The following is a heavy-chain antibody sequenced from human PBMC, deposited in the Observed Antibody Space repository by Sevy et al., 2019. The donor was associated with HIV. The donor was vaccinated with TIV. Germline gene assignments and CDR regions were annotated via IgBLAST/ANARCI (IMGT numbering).Heavy chain of an antibody. V-gene: IGHV1-24*01. Sequence: ASVKVSCKVSGYTLTKLPMHWVRQAPGKGLEWMGGFDPEDGETIYAQRFQGRVTMTEDTSTDTAYMGLGSLRSEDTAVYYCATLDFWSENPFYGTDVWGQGTTVTVSS. D-gene: IGHD3-3*01. CDR2: FDPEDGET. J-gene: IGHJ6*02. CDR3: ATLDFWSENPFYGTDV. CDR1: GYTLTKLP.